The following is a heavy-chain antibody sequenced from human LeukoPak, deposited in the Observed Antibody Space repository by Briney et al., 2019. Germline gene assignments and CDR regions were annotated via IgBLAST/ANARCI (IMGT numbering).Heavy chain of an antibody. J-gene: IGHJ4*02. CDR1: GFTFSSYS. D-gene: IGHD2-8*01. CDR2: ISSSSSTI. CDR3: ARDSKWGNFDY. V-gene: IGHV3-48*01. Sequence: GGSLRLSCAASGFTFSSYSMNWVRQAPRKGLEWVSYISSSSSTIYYADSVKGRFTISRDNAKNSLYLQMNSLRAEDTAVYYCARDSKWGNFDYWGQGTLVTVSS.